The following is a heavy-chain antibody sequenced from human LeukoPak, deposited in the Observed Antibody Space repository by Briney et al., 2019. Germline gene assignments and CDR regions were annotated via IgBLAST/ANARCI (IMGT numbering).Heavy chain of an antibody. CDR2: IYPGDSET. J-gene: IGHJ4*02. Sequence: GESLKISCEASGYRFSTYWIGWVRQMPGKGLEWMGIIYPGDSETRYSPSFQGQVTISADRSITTAYLQWSSLKTSDSGMYFCARLAGDAHKDHWGQGTLVTVSS. V-gene: IGHV5-51*01. D-gene: IGHD2-21*01. CDR3: ARLAGDAHKDH. CDR1: GYRFSTYW.